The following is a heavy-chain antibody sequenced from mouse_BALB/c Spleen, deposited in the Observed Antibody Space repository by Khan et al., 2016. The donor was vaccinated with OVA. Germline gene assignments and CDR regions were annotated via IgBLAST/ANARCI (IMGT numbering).Heavy chain of an antibody. Sequence: QVQLKQSGAELAKPGASVKMSCKASGYTFINYWILWVKQRPGQGLEWIGYINPSTGYTEYNQNFKDKSTLTADKSSSTPYIQLSSLTSEDSAVYYCARRGLRWDFDYWGQGTTLTVSS. D-gene: IGHD1-1*01. CDR2: INPSTGYT. J-gene: IGHJ2*01. CDR1: GYTFINYW. V-gene: IGHV1-7*01. CDR3: ARRGLRWDFDY.